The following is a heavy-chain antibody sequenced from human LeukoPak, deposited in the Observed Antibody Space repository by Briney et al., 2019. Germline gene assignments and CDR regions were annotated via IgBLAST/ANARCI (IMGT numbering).Heavy chain of an antibody. J-gene: IGHJ4*02. V-gene: IGHV3-72*01. D-gene: IGHD3-22*01. CDR3: ARLYYDSSAYYAQGSDY. CDR1: GFTFSDHY. Sequence: PGGSLRLSCAASGFTFSDHYMDWVRQAPGKGLEWVGRTRNRAHSYTTEYAASVKGGFTISRDDSKNSLYLQMISLKTEDTAVYYCARLYYDSSAYYAQGSDYWGQGTLVTVSS. CDR2: TRNRAHSYTT.